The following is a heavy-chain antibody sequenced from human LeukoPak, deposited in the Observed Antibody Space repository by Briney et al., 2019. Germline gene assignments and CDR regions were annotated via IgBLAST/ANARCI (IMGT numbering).Heavy chain of an antibody. CDR3: ARVVHSYGSNPPGY. CDR2: FDPEDGET. V-gene: IGHV1-24*01. D-gene: IGHD5-18*01. Sequence: ASVKDSCKVSGYTLTELSIHWVRQAPGKGLEWMGGFDPEDGETIYAQKFQGRVTMTEDTSTDTAYMELSSLRSEDTAVYYCARVVHSYGSNPPGYWGQGTLVTVSS. CDR1: GYTLTELS. J-gene: IGHJ4*02.